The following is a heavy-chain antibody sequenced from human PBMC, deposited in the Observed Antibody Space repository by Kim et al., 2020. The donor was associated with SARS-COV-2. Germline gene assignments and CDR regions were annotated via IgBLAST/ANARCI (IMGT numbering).Heavy chain of an antibody. J-gene: IGHJ6*02. Sequence: DSVRGRFTTSRDHSKNTLYLQMDSLRADDTAVYYCAKKYTRSYYYYFGMDVWGQGTTVTVSS. CDR3: AKKYTRSYYYYFGMDV. D-gene: IGHD2-2*01. V-gene: IGHV3-23*01.